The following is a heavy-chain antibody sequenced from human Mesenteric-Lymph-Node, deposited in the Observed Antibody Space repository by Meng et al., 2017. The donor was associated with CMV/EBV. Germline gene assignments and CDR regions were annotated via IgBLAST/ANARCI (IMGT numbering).Heavy chain of an antibody. CDR1: GDSISSYS. J-gene: IGHJ6*02. V-gene: IGHV4-59*01. CDR3: ATDGAPYPDYGMDV. CDR2: MYHSGNT. D-gene: IGHD1-14*01. Sequence: GSLRLSCTVSGDSISSYSWSWIRQPPGKGLEWIGYMYHSGNTNYNPSLKSRVTISVDTSKNQFSLKLSSLTAADTAVYYCATDGAPYPDYGMDVWGQGTTVTVSS.